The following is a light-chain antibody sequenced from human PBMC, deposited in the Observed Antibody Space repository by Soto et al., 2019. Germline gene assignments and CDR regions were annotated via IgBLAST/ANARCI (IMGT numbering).Light chain of an antibody. CDR1: QSVSSN. V-gene: IGKV3-15*01. CDR2: GAS. J-gene: IGKJ5*01. Sequence: EIVMTQSPATLSVSPGERATLSCRASQSVSSNLAWYQQKPGQAPRLLIYGASTRATGIPARFSGSGSGTEFTLTISSLQSGDFAVYYCQQYNNWPPWITFGQGTRLEIK. CDR3: QQYNNWPPWIT.